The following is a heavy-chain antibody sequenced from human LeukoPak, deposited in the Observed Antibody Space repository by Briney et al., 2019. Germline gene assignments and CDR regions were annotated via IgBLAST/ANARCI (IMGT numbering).Heavy chain of an antibody. CDR3: ARHIAARLASGYYYYMDV. J-gene: IGHJ6*03. V-gene: IGHV4-59*01. CDR1: GCSISNYY. Sequence: PSETLSLTCTVSGCSISNYYWSWIRQSPGKGLEYIGHIYYSGSSSYNPSLKSRVTISVDTSKNQFSLRLSSVTAADTAVYYCARHIAARLASGYYYYMDVWGKGTTVTVSS. CDR2: IYYSGSS. D-gene: IGHD6-6*01.